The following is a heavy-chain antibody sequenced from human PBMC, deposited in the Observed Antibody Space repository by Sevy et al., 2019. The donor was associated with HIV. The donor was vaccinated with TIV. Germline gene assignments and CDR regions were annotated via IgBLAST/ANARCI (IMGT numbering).Heavy chain of an antibody. CDR2: IKSKTDGGTL. Sequence: GGSLRLSCAASGFPFTNAWVNWVRQAPGRGLEWVGRIKSKTDGGTLDYAAPVKGRFTISREDSKNTLYLQMNSLKTEDTAMYYCVRDEYWFDPWGQGTLVTVSS. J-gene: IGHJ5*02. CDR1: GFPFTNAW. CDR3: VRDEYWFDP. V-gene: IGHV3-15*07.